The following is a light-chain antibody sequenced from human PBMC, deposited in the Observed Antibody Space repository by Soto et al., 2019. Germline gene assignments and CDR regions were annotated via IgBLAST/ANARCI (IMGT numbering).Light chain of an antibody. Sequence: EIVLTQSPGTLSLSPGERATLSCRASQSVSSSYLAWFQQKPGQAPRLLVYGASSRATGIPDRFSGSVSGTDFTLTISRLEPEDFAVYYCHQYGSSPRTFGQGTKLEIK. CDR3: HQYGSSPRT. J-gene: IGKJ2*01. CDR1: QSVSSSY. CDR2: GAS. V-gene: IGKV3-20*01.